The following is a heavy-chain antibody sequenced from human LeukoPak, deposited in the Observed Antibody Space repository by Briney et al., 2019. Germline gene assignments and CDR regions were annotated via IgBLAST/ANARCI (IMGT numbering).Heavy chain of an antibody. J-gene: IGHJ4*02. CDR2: ISYDGSNK. CDR3: AKVDYYDSRGVDY. CDR1: GFTFSSYG. D-gene: IGHD3-22*01. Sequence: GGSLRLSCAASGFTFSSYGIHWVRQAPGKGLEWVAVISYDGSNKYYADSVKGRFTISRDNSKNTLYVQMNSLRAEDTAVYYCAKVDYYDSRGVDYWGQGTLVTVSS. V-gene: IGHV3-30*18.